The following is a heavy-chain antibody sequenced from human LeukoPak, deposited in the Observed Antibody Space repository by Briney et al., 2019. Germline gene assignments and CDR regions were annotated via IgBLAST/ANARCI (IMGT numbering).Heavy chain of an antibody. CDR2: IYSGDRT. Sequence: GGSLRLSCAASGFSVTSKFMGWVRQAPGKGLEWGSVIYSGDRTYYADSVKGRFTISRDNSKNTLYLQMNSLRAEDTAVYYCAKGGYCSSTSCYVGWFDPWGQVTLVTVSS. D-gene: IGHD2-2*01. CDR3: AKGGYCSSTSCYVGWFDP. CDR1: GFSVTSKF. J-gene: IGHJ5*02. V-gene: IGHV3-53*01.